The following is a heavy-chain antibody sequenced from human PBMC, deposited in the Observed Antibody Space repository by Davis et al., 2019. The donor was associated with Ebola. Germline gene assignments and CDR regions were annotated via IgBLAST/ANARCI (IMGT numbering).Heavy chain of an antibody. D-gene: IGHD6-13*01. Sequence: GSLRLSCAASGFTFSSYWMSWVRQPPGKGLEWIGSIYYSRSTNYNPSLKSRVTISVDTSKNQFSLKLSSVTAADTAVYYCARVIAAADTEGNWFDPWGQGTLVTVSS. CDR1: GFTFSSYW. CDR2: IYYSRST. CDR3: ARVIAAADTEGNWFDP. V-gene: IGHV4-59*01. J-gene: IGHJ5*02.